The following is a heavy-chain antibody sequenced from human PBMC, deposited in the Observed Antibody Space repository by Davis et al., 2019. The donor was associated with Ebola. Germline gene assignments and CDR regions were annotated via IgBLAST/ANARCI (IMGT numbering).Heavy chain of an antibody. CDR1: GFTFSSYA. V-gene: IGHV3-30*04. CDR3: AKDKVLWFGDLGRPNYYCGLDV. Sequence: GESLKISCAASGFTFSSYAMHWVRQAPGKGLEWVAVISYDGSNKYYADSVRGRFTISRDNSKNTLYLQMNGLRADDTAVYYCAKDKVLWFGDLGRPNYYCGLDVWGQGTTVTVSS. D-gene: IGHD3-10*01. J-gene: IGHJ6*02. CDR2: ISYDGSNK.